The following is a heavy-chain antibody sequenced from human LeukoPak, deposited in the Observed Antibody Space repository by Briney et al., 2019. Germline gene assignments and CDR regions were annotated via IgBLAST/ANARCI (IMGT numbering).Heavy chain of an antibody. D-gene: IGHD3-22*01. V-gene: IGHV1-18*01. CDR3: ARGLYDSSGYYERYFDY. Sequence: ASVKVSCKASGYTFTSYGISWVRQAPGQGLEWMGWISAYNGNTNYAQKLQGRVTMTTDTSTSTAYMELRSLRSDDTAVYYCARGLYDSSGYYERYFDYWGQGNLVTVSS. J-gene: IGHJ4*02. CDR1: GYTFTSYG. CDR2: ISAYNGNT.